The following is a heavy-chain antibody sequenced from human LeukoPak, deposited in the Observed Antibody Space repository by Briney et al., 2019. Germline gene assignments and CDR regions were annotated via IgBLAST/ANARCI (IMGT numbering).Heavy chain of an antibody. CDR1: GGSISSSSYY. J-gene: IGHJ4*02. V-gene: IGHV4-39*01. CDR2: IYYSGST. Sequence: SETLSLTCTVPGGSISSSSYYWGWIRQPPGKGLEWLGRIYYSGSTYYNPSLKSRVTISVDTSKNQFSLKLSSVTAADTAVYYCARRGDGYNSPRFDYWGQGTLVTVSS. D-gene: IGHD5-24*01. CDR3: ARRGDGYNSPRFDY.